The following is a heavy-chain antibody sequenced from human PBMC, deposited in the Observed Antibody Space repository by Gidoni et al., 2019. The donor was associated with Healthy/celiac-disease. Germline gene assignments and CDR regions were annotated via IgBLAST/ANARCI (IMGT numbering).Heavy chain of an antibody. D-gene: IGHD4-17*01. Sequence: VQLVQSGAAVKKPGSSVNVSCKASAGTFSSYAISWVRQAPGQGLEWMGGIIPIFGTANYAQKFQGRVTITADKSTSTAYMELSSLRSEDTAVYYCAREGDYGDYEFGYWGQGTLVTVSS. CDR3: AREGDYGDYEFGY. CDR1: AGTFSSYA. J-gene: IGHJ4*02. V-gene: IGHV1-69*06. CDR2: IIPIFGTA.